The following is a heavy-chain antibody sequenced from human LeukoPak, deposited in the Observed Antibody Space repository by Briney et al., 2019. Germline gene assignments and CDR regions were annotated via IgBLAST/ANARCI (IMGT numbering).Heavy chain of an antibody. CDR1: GGSISSYY. J-gene: IGHJ6*02. V-gene: IGHV4-59*01. CDR3: AXVXXTNYYYYGMDV. Sequence: PSETLSLTCAVSGGSISSYYWSWIRQPPGKGLEWIGYIYDSGSTNYNPSLKSRVTISVDTSKNQFSLKLSSVTAADTAVYYCAXVXXTNYYYYGMDVWGQGTTVTVSS. CDR2: IYDSGST.